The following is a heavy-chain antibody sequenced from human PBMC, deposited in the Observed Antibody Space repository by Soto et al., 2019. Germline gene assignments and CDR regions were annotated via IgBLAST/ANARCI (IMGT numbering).Heavy chain of an antibody. V-gene: IGHV4-34*01. Sequence: PSETLSLTCAVYGGSFSGYYWSWIRQPPGKGLEWIGEINHSGSTNYNPSLKSRVTISVDTSKNQFSLKLSSVTAADTAVYYCARESYDILTGYLYFDYWGQGTLVTVSS. CDR1: GGSFSGYY. CDR3: ARESYDILTGYLYFDY. CDR2: INHSGST. J-gene: IGHJ4*02. D-gene: IGHD3-9*01.